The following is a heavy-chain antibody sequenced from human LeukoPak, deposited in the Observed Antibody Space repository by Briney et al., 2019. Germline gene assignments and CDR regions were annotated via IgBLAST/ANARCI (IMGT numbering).Heavy chain of an antibody. J-gene: IGHJ4*02. CDR1: GFTFSSYA. V-gene: IGHV3-23*01. CDR2: ISGSGGSA. D-gene: IGHD3-22*01. Sequence: GASLRLSCVVSGFTFSSYAMSWVRQAPGKGLEWVSAISGSGGSAYYADSVKGRFTISRDNSKNTVYLQMHSLRAEDTAVYYCAKEKDSRGYFDYWGQGTLVTVSS. CDR3: AKEKDSRGYFDY.